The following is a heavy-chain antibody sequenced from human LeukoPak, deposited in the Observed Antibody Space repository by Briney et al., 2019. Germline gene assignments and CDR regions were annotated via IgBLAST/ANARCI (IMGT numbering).Heavy chain of an antibody. CDR2: INPNSGGT. CDR1: GYTFTGYY. CDR3: ARGCGRAESWSTYRVFDY. Sequence: ASVKVSCKASGYTFTGYYIHWVRQAPGQGLEWMGWINPNSGGTNYAQKFQGRVTMTRDTSISTAYMELSRLRSDDTAVYYCARGCGRAESWSTYRVFDYWGQGTLAPVSS. D-gene: IGHD5/OR15-5a*01. V-gene: IGHV1-2*02. J-gene: IGHJ4*02.